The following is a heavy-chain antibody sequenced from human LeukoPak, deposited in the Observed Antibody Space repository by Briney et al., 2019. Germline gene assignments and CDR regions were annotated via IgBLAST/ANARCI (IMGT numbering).Heavy chain of an antibody. V-gene: IGHV4-4*07. J-gene: IGHJ3*02. D-gene: IGHD2-21*02. Sequence: ETLSLTCTVSGDSISDCYWSWIRQPAGKGLELIGRIYTNGITNYNPSLKSRVTTSVDTSKNQLSLRLSSVTAADTAVYYCARRVMTAIFAFDIWGQGTMVTVSS. CDR1: GDSISDCY. CDR2: IYTNGIT. CDR3: ARRVMTAIFAFDI.